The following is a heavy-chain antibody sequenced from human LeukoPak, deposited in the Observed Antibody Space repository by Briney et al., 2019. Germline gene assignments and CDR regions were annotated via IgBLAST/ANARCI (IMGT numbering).Heavy chain of an antibody. Sequence: GASVKVSCKASGYTFTSYAMNWVRQAPGQGLEWMGWINTNTGNPTYAQGFTGRFVFSLDTSVSTAYLQISSLKAEDTAVYYCARTGYSSAGVFSDYYYYYMDVWGKGTTVTVSS. CDR3: ARTGYSSAGVFSDYYYYYMDV. V-gene: IGHV7-4-1*02. D-gene: IGHD6-19*01. J-gene: IGHJ6*03. CDR2: INTNTGNP. CDR1: GYTFTSYA.